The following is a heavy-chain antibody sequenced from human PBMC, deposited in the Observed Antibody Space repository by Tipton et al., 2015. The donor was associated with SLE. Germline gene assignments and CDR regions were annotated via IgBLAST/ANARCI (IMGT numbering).Heavy chain of an antibody. J-gene: IGHJ6*03. V-gene: IGHV3-74*01. CDR2: INTDGSLA. D-gene: IGHD3-3*01. CDR1: GFTFNSFW. CDR3: ARVHYDFWGHMDV. Sequence: SLRLSCAASGFTFNSFWMHWVRQVPGKGLMWVSRINTDGSLANYADSVKGRFTISRDNSKNTLYLQMNSLRAENTAVYYCARVHYDFWGHMDVWGKGTTVTVSS.